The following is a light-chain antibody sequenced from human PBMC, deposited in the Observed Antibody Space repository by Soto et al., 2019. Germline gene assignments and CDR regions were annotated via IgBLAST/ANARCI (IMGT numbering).Light chain of an antibody. Sequence: EVVMTHSPATLSVPPFEGATLSCMASQSVSSNLAWYQQKPGQAPRLLFYGASTRATGIPARFSGSGSGTDFTLTISSLQSEDFAVYYCHQYDYWTPTFGGGTKVDI. CDR3: HQYDYWTPT. CDR1: QSVSSN. V-gene: IGKV3D-15*01. J-gene: IGKJ4*01. CDR2: GAS.